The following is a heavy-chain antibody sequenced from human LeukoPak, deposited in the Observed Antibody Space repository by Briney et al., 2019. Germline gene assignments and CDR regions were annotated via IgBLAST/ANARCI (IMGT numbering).Heavy chain of an antibody. V-gene: IGHV3-20*04. CDR2: INWNGGST. D-gene: IGHD3-3*01. J-gene: IGHJ3*02. Sequence: GGSLRLSCAASGFTFDDYGMSWVRQAPGKGLEWVSGINWNGGSTGYADSVKGRFTISRDNAKNSLYLQMNSLRAEDTAVYYCASLFTYDFWSGYPTSGGRDAFDIWGQGTMVTVSS. CDR1: GFTFDDYG. CDR3: ASLFTYDFWSGYPTSGGRDAFDI.